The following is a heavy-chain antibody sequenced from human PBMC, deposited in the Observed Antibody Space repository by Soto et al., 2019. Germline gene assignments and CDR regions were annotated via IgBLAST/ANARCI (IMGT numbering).Heavy chain of an antibody. J-gene: IGHJ6*02. CDR1: GGTFSSYA. D-gene: IGHD1-26*01. CDR2: IIPIFGTA. CDR3: ASPERVRVGQDDYYGMDV. Sequence: SVKVSCKASGGTFSSYAISWVRQAPGQGLEWMGGIIPIFGTANYAQKFQGRVTITADESTSTAYMELSSLRSEDTAVYYCASPERVRVGQDDYYGMDVWGQGTTVTVSS. V-gene: IGHV1-69*13.